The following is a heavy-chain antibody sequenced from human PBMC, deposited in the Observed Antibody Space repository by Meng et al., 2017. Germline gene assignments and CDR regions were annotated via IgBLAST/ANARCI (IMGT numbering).Heavy chain of an antibody. D-gene: IGHD3-10*01. J-gene: IGHJ4*02. V-gene: IGHV4-4*02. Sequence: VQRQKWGPVLCKPTGPLSLTCVVSGGSISSSNWWSWVRQPPGKGLEWIGEIYHSGSTNYNPSLKSRVTISVDKSKNQFSLKLSSVTAADTAVYYCARMSVLLWFGELFLNWGQGTLVTVSS. CDR1: GGSISSSNW. CDR2: IYHSGST. CDR3: ARMSVLLWFGELFLN.